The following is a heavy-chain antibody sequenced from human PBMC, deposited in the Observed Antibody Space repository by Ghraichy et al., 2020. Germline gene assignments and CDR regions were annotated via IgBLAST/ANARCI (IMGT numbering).Heavy chain of an antibody. D-gene: IGHD2-15*01. V-gene: IGHV3-74*01. J-gene: IGHJ4*02. CDR3: AREYCSGGRCFFGTGGSHFDY. CDR2: IKSDGTNT. CDR1: GFTLSNYW. Sequence: LSLTCAASGFTLSNYWMHWLRQAPGKGLVWVSRIKSDGTNTIYADSVKGRFTISRDNAKNTLYLQMNSLRVEDTAVYYCAREYCSGGRCFFGTGGSHFDYWGQGNLVIVSS.